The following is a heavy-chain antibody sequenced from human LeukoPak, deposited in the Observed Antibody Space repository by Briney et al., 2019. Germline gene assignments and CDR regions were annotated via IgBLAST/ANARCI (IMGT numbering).Heavy chain of an antibody. J-gene: IGHJ6*03. CDR2: ILYDGSNE. CDR1: GFTFSNYD. Sequence: GGSLRLSCAASGFTFSNYDMHWVRQAPGKGLEWVTFILYDGSNEYYADSVKGRFTISRDNSKNTLYLQMNSLRAVDTAVYYCARDNYVHYYYYMDVWGEGTTVTVSS. V-gene: IGHV3-30*02. CDR3: ARDNYVHYYYYMDV. D-gene: IGHD1-7*01.